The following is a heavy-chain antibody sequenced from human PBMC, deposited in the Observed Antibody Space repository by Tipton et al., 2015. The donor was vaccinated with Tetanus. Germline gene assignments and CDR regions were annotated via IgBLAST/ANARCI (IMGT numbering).Heavy chain of an antibody. CDR3: ARSRGGTRVYYAIAF. Sequence: QLVQSGAEVKKPGSLVKVSCKTSGGSFSTYITSWVRQAPGQGLEWMGGIIPIFGTITYAQKFQGRLAISADRSTNTAYMELSSLRSDDTAVYYCARSRGGTRVYYAIAFWGQGSLVTVSS. D-gene: IGHD3-22*01. V-gene: IGHV1-69*06. CDR1: GGSFSTYI. CDR2: IIPIFGTI. J-gene: IGHJ4*02.